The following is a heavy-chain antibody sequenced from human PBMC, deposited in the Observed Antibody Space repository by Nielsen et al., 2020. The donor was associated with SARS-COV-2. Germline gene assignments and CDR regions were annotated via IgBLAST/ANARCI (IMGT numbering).Heavy chain of an antibody. J-gene: IGHJ6*02. Sequence: GGSLRLSCAASGFTFSGYQMNWVRQAPGKGLEWVSYISSTGSSINYADSVKGRFTISRDNAKNSLCLQMNSLRVEDTAVYYCARDSTYQLLFYYYYGMDVWGQGTTVTVSS. V-gene: IGHV3-48*03. CDR3: ARDSTYQLLFYYYYGMDV. CDR2: ISSTGSSI. CDR1: GFTFSGYQ. D-gene: IGHD2-2*01.